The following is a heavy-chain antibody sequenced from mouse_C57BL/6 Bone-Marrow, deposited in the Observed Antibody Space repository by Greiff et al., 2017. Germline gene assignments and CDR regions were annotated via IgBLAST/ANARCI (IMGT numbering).Heavy chain of an antibody. CDR3: ANLLYGFAY. J-gene: IGHJ3*01. CDR2: INPNNGGT. CDR1: GYTFTDYY. V-gene: IGHV1-26*01. Sequence: VQLQQSGPELVKPGASVKISCKASGYTFTDYYMNWVKQSHGKSLEWIGDINPNNGGTSYNQKFKGKATLTVDKSSSTAYMELRSLTSEDSAVYYCANLLYGFAYWGQGTLVTVSA. D-gene: IGHD2-14*01.